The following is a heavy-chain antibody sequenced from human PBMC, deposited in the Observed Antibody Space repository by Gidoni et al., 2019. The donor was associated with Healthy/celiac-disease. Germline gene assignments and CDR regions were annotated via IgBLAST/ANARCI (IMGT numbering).Heavy chain of an antibody. CDR2: IIPILGIA. V-gene: IGHV1-69*02. D-gene: IGHD2-15*01. CDR1: GCTFSSYT. J-gene: IGHJ1*01. Sequence: QFQLVQSGAEVKKPCSSVKVSCKASGCTFSSYTIRWGRQAPGQGLEWMGRIIPILGIANYAQKLQGRVTITADKSTSTAYMELSSLRSEDTAVYYCARALDCSGGSCYSGQHWGQGTLVTVSS. CDR3: ARALDCSGGSCYSGQH.